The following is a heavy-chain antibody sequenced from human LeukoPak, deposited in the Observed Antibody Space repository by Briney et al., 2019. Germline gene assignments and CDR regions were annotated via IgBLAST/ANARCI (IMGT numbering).Heavy chain of an antibody. Sequence: PGGSLRLSCAASGFTFSSYAMSWVRQAPGKGLEWVSAISGSGGSTYYADSVKGRFTISRDNSKNTLYLQMNSLRAEDTAVYYCARGLMTYYYDSSGLGYWGQGTLVTVSS. V-gene: IGHV3-23*01. CDR2: ISGSGGST. CDR3: ARGLMTYYYDSSGLGY. D-gene: IGHD3-22*01. J-gene: IGHJ4*02. CDR1: GFTFSSYA.